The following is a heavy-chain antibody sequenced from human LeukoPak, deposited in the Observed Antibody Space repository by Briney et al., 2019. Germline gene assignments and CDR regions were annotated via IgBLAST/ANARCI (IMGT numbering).Heavy chain of an antibody. Sequence: GGSLRLSCAASGFTFSSYSMNWVRQAPGKGLEWVSSISSSSSYIYYADSVKGRFTISRDNAKNSLYLQMNSLRVEDTAVYYCAREGGNVGFFDYWGQGTLVTVSS. CDR1: GFTFSSYS. CDR3: AREGGNVGFFDY. J-gene: IGHJ4*02. CDR2: ISSSSSYI. V-gene: IGHV3-21*04. D-gene: IGHD4-23*01.